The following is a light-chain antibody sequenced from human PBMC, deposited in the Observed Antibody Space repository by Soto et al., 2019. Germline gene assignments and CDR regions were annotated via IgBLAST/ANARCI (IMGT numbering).Light chain of an antibody. V-gene: IGKV3-11*01. Sequence: DSVLTQSTATLSVFPVERATLSCIASQSVSSYLAWYQQRPGQATRILIYDASNRASGIQARFSGRGSGTDFTLTISSIDPEDLAIYYCKKRNNGHPNFGHGTQLEIK. CDR3: KKRNNGHPN. CDR2: DAS. J-gene: IGKJ5*01. CDR1: QSVSSY.